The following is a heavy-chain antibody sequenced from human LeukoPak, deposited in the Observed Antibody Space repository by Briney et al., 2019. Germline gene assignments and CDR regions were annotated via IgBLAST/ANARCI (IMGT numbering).Heavy chain of an antibody. V-gene: IGHV3-23*01. CDR1: GFTFSSYA. D-gene: IGHD5-18*01. Sequence: GGSLRLSCAASGFTFSSYAMSWVRQAPGKGLEWVSVISGSGGGTYYADSVKGRFTISRDNSKNTLDLQMNSLRAEDTAVYYCAKGDTSIVRRYYFDYWGQGTLVTVSS. J-gene: IGHJ4*02. CDR2: ISGSGGGT. CDR3: AKGDTSIVRRYYFDY.